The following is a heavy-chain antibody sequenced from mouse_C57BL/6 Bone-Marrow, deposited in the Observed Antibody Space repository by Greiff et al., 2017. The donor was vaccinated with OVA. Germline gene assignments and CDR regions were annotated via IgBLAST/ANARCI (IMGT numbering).Heavy chain of an antibody. CDR3: ARPRRVTYCY. Sequence: EVKGVESGGGLVQPGGSLPLSCAASGFSFSDYYMYWVRQPPEKRLQWVASISNGGGSTYYPATVKGRFTISRDNAKNTLYLQMSRLKSEDTAMYYCARPRRVTYCYWGQGTTLTVSS. CDR1: GFSFSDYY. J-gene: IGHJ2*01. D-gene: IGHD2-10*02. CDR2: ISNGGGST. V-gene: IGHV5-12*01.